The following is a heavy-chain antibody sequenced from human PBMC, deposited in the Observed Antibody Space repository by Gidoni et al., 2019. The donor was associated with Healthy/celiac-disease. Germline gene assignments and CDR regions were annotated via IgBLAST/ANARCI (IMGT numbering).Heavy chain of an antibody. CDR3: AKELPASPAVAGTSPQWGMDV. D-gene: IGHD6-19*01. J-gene: IGHJ6*02. Sequence: QVQLVESGGGVVQPGRSLRLSCAASGFTFSSYGMHWVRQAPGKGLEWVAVISYDGSNKYYADSVKGRFTISRDNSKNTLYLQMNSLRAEDTAVYYCAKELPASPAVAGTSPQWGMDVWGQGTTVTVSS. CDR1: GFTFSSYG. V-gene: IGHV3-30*18. CDR2: ISYDGSNK.